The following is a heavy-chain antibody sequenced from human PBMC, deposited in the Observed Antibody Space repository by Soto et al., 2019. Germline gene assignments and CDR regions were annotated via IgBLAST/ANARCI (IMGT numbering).Heavy chain of an antibody. Sequence: ASVKVSCKVSGYTLTELSMHWVRQAPGKGLEWMGGFDPEDGETIYAQKFQGRVTMTEDTSTDTAYMEPSSLRSEDTAVYYCATDNWNPRDWFDPWGQGTLVTVSS. CDR3: ATDNWNPRDWFDP. V-gene: IGHV1-24*01. CDR2: FDPEDGET. J-gene: IGHJ5*02. CDR1: GYTLTELS. D-gene: IGHD1-20*01.